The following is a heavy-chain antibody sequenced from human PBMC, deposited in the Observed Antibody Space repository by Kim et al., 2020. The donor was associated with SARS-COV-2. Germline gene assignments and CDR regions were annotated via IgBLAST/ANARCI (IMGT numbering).Heavy chain of an antibody. J-gene: IGHJ6*02. V-gene: IGHV3-23*01. CDR3: AKDHAASLYGMDV. Sequence: AEYVKGRCTSTKYKSKNPLYLQLNSLRAEDTAVYYCAKDHAASLYGMDVWGQGTTVTVSS.